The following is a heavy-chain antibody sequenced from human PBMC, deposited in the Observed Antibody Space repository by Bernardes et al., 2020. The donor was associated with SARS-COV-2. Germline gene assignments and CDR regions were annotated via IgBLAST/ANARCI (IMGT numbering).Heavy chain of an antibody. CDR2: IDGSGGNT. D-gene: IGHD7-27*01. V-gene: IGHV3-23*01. Sequence: GGSLRLSCAASGFTFSNFAMNWVRQAPGKGLEWVSAIDGSGGNTNYGDSVKGRFTISRDNSKNTMYLQMNSLRVEDTALYYCVKDHIDWGSSWDHWGQGTLVTVSS. J-gene: IGHJ4*02. CDR1: GFTFSNFA. CDR3: VKDHIDWGSSWDH.